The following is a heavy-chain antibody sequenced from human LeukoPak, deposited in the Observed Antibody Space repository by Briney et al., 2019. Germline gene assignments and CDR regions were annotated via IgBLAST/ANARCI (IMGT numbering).Heavy chain of an antibody. CDR3: AHITPNQLLHDY. CDR2: IIPIFGTA. CDR1: GCTFSSYA. J-gene: IGHJ4*02. V-gene: IGHV1-69*01. Sequence: SVNVSCKASGCTFSSYAISWVRQAPAQGLEWMGGIIPIFGTANYAQKFQGRVTITADESTSTAYMELSSLRSEDTAVYYCAHITPNQLLHDYWGQGTLVTVSS. D-gene: IGHD2-2*01.